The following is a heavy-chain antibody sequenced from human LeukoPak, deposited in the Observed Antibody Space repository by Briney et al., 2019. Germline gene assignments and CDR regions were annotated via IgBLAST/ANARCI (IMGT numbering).Heavy chain of an antibody. V-gene: IGHV3-7*01. CDR2: IKQDGSEK. J-gene: IGHJ4*02. CDR3: ARDFDDSSGWYGEGFDY. CDR1: GFTFSSYW. Sequence: GGSLRLSCAASGFTFSSYWMSWVRQAPGKGLEWVANIKQDGSEKYYVDSVKGRFTISRDNAKNSLYLQMNSLRAEDTAVYYCARDFDDSSGWYGEGFDYWGQGTLVTVSS. D-gene: IGHD6-19*01.